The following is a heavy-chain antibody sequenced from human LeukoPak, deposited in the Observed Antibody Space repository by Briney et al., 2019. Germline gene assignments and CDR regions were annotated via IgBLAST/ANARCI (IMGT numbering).Heavy chain of an antibody. D-gene: IGHD6-13*01. Sequence: GGSLRLPCAASGFTFSSYAMSWVRQAPGKGLEWVSTITGSDDATYYADPVRGRFTISRDNSKNTLYLHMNTLRAEDTAVYYCTKRMHSSSWYNYFDLWGQGTLVTVSS. V-gene: IGHV3-23*01. CDR1: GFTFSSYA. CDR2: ITGSDDAT. J-gene: IGHJ4*02. CDR3: TKRMHSSSWYNYFDL.